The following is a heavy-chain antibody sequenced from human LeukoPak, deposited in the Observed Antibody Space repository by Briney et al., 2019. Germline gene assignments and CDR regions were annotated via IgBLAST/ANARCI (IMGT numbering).Heavy chain of an antibody. D-gene: IGHD6-13*01. J-gene: IGHJ5*02. CDR3: ARERYSSSWLLPAGNWFDP. V-gene: IGHV4-34*01. Sequence: PSETLSLTCAVYGGSFSDYYWSWIRQPPGKGLEWIGEINHSGSTNYNPSLKSRVTISVDTSKNQFSLKLSSVTAADTAVYYCARERYSSSWLLPAGNWFDPWGQGTLVTVSS. CDR2: INHSGST. CDR1: GGSFSDYY.